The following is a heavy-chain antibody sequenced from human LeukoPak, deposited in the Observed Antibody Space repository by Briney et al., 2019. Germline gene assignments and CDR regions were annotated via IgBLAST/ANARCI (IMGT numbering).Heavy chain of an antibody. V-gene: IGHV3-30*04. CDR3: ARGVDRVLLDYFDY. D-gene: IGHD3-10*01. CDR1: GFTFSSYA. J-gene: IGHJ4*02. Sequence: GGSLRLSCAASGFTFSSYAMHRVRQAPGKGLEWVAVISYDGNNKYYADSVKGRFTISRDNSKNTLYLQMNSLRAEDTAVYYCARGVDRVLLDYFDYWGQGTLVTVSS. CDR2: ISYDGNNK.